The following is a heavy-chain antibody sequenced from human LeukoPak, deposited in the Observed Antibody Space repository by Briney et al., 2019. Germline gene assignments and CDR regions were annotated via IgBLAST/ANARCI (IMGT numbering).Heavy chain of an antibody. D-gene: IGHD2-2*01. J-gene: IGHJ3*01. Sequence: PSETLSLTCTVSGGSISNLDYYWTWIRQPAGKRLEWIGRIYTSGGTNYNPSLKSRVAMSVDKSKNQISLNLASLTAADAALYYCAGRGSSSGTFDVWGPGTFVTVSS. CDR1: GGSISNLDYY. CDR3: AGRGSSSGTFDV. CDR2: IYTSGGT. V-gene: IGHV4-61*02.